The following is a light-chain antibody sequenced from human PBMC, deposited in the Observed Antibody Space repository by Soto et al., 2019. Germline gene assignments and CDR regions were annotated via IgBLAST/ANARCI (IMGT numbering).Light chain of an antibody. CDR2: AAS. CDR1: QSVSSY. CDR3: QPRRNWPPYT. J-gene: IGKJ2*01. Sequence: EIVLTQSPATLSLSPGERATLSCRASQSVSSYLAWYQQKPGQAHRLLIYAASNRATGIPSRFSGSGSGTDFTLAISSLEPEDCAVYYCQPRRNWPPYTFGQGTKLEIK. V-gene: IGKV3-11*01.